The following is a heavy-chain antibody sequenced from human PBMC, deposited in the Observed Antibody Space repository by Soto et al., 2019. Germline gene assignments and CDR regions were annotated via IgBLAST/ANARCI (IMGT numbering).Heavy chain of an antibody. D-gene: IGHD1-26*01. Sequence: GGSLRLSCAASGFTFSSYSMNWVRQAPGKGLEWVSSISSSSSYIYYADSVKGRFTISRDNAKNSLYLQMNSLRAEDTAVYYCARDSVDSAPREEDLNEGDYGMDVWGQGTTVTVSS. J-gene: IGHJ6*02. CDR2: ISSSSSYI. CDR1: GFTFSSYS. V-gene: IGHV3-21*01. CDR3: ARDSVDSAPREEDLNEGDYGMDV.